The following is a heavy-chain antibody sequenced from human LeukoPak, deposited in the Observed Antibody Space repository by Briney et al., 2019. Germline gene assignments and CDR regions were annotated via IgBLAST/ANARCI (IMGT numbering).Heavy chain of an antibody. CDR3: ARGSYYGSGSYYKPRGFDP. CDR1: GGSFSGYY. Sequence: SETLSLTCAVYGGSFSGYYWSWIPQPPGKGLEWIGEINHSGSTNYNPSLKSRVTISVDTSKNQFSLKLSSVTAADTAVYYCARGSYYGSGSYYKPRGFDPWGQGTLVTVSS. D-gene: IGHD3-10*01. J-gene: IGHJ5*02. CDR2: INHSGST. V-gene: IGHV4-34*01.